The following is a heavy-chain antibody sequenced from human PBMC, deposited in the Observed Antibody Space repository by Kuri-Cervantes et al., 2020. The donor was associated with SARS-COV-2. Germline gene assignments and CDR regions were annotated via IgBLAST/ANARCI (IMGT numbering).Heavy chain of an antibody. CDR1: GGSISSYY. J-gene: IGHJ3*02. V-gene: IGHV4-59*12. CDR3: ARDDGYCSSTSCYSYPLDAFDI. D-gene: IGHD2-2*01. CDR2: IYYSGST. Sequence: SETLSLTCTVSGGSISSYYWSWIRQPPGKGLEWIGYIYYSGSTYYNPSLKSRVTISVDTSKNQFSLKLSSVTAADTAVYYCARDDGYCSSTSCYSYPLDAFDIWGQGTMVTVSS.